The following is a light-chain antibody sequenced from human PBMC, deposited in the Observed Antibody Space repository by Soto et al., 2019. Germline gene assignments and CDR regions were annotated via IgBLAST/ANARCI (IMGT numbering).Light chain of an antibody. CDR1: SSDGGGYNY. CDR3: SSYTSSSIDDV. J-gene: IGLJ1*01. CDR2: KVS. Sequence: QSALTQPASVSGAPGQAITISCTGTSSDGGGYNYVSWYQQHPGKAPKLMIYKVSNRPSGVSNRFSGSKSGNTASLTISGLQAEDEADYYCSSYTSSSIDDVFGTGTKLTVL. V-gene: IGLV2-14*01.